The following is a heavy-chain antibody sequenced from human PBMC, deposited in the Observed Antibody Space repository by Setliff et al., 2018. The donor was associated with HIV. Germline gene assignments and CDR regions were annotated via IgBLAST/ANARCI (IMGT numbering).Heavy chain of an antibody. V-gene: IGHV1-46*01. D-gene: IGHD3-10*01. CDR3: AREQESYGSGSLAFDY. CDR2: INPSGGST. CDR1: GGTLSSYA. J-gene: IGHJ4*02. Sequence: ASVKVSCKASGGTLSSYAVSWVRQAPGQGLEWMGIINPSGGSTSYAQKFQGRVTMTRDTSTSTVYMELSSLRSEDTAVYYCAREQESYGSGSLAFDYWGQGTLVTVSS.